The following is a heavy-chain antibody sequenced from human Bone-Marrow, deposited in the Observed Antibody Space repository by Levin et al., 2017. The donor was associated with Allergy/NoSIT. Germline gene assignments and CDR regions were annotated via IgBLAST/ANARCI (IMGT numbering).Heavy chain of an antibody. J-gene: IGHJ4*02. D-gene: IGHD1-26*01. Sequence: PSETLSLTRTVSGGSISSYYWSWIRQPPGKGLEWLGYIYSSGNTNYNPSLKSRVTMSVDTSKNQFSLKLTSVTAADTAVYYCARGGPSGDYFDYWGEGALVTVSS. CDR3: ARGGPSGDYFDY. V-gene: IGHV4-59*08. CDR1: GGSISSYY. CDR2: IYSSGNT.